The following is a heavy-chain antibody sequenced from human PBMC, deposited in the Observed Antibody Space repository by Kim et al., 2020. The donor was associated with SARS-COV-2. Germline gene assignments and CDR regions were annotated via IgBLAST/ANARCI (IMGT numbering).Heavy chain of an antibody. CDR2: ISGSGAYT. Sequence: GGSLRLSCAASGFTFDTHAMTWVRQAPGKGLEWVSGISGSGAYTYYADSVKGRFTISRDNSKNTLYLQLNSLRAEDTAVYYCAKTLRTSRLGVDVWGQGTTITVSS. J-gene: IGHJ6*02. CDR3: AKTLRTSRLGVDV. CDR1: GFTFDTHA. V-gene: IGHV3-23*01.